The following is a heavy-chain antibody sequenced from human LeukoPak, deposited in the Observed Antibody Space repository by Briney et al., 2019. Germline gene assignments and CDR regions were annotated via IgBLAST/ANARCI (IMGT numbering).Heavy chain of an antibody. Sequence: LSLTCAVYGGSLSGYYWSWIRQPPGKGLEWISYISGSGDTIYYADSLKGRFTISRDNAKNSLYLQMDSLRAEDTAVYYCASRPPHGVYVVFDYWGQGTLVTVSS. D-gene: IGHD5/OR15-5a*01. CDR2: ISGSGDTI. V-gene: IGHV3-11*04. CDR1: GGSLSGYY. CDR3: ASRPPHGVYVVFDY. J-gene: IGHJ4*02.